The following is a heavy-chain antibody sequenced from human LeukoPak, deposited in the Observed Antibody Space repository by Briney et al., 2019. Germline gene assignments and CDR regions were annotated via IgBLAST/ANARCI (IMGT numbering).Heavy chain of an antibody. CDR3: ARAMITFGGVIVSGGSYFDY. CDR2: IIPIFGTA. Sequence: SVKVSCKASGGTFSSYAISWVRQAPGQGLEWMGGIIPIFGTANYAQKFQGRVTITADKSTSTAYMELSSLRSEDTAVYYCARAMITFGGVIVSGGSYFDYWGQGTLVTVSS. D-gene: IGHD3-16*02. CDR1: GGTFSSYA. V-gene: IGHV1-69*06. J-gene: IGHJ4*02.